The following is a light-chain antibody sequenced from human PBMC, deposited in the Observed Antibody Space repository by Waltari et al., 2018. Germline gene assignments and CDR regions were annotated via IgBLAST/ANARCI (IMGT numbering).Light chain of an antibody. CDR2: DVY. CDR1: SSDVGGYDY. CDR3: CAYAYTYWV. V-gene: IGLV2-11*01. J-gene: IGLJ3*02. Sequence: QSALTQSRSVSGSPGQSVTISCTGTSSDVGGYDYVSWYQQHPGKAPKLVIYDVYKRPSGVPDRFSASKSGNTASLTISGLQADDEADYYGCAYAYTYWVFGGGTKVTVL.